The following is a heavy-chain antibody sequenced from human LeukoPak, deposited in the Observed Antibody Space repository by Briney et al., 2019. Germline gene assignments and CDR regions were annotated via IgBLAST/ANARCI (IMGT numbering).Heavy chain of an antibody. V-gene: IGHV3-21*01. CDR2: IGYSSYI. J-gene: IGHJ4*02. D-gene: IGHD4-23*01. Sequence: SGGSLRLSCAASGFTFSSYSMNWVRQAPGKGLEWVSSIGYSSYIYYADSVKGRFTISRDNAKSSLYLQLNSLRAEGTAVYYCARGATVITPPLDYWGQGTLVTVSS. CDR3: ARGATVITPPLDY. CDR1: GFTFSSYS.